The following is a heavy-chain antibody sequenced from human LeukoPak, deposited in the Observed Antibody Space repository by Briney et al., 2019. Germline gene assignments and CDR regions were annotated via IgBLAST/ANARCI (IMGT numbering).Heavy chain of an antibody. V-gene: IGHV1-18*01. J-gene: IGHJ4*02. D-gene: IGHD3-3*01. CDR2: ISAYNGNT. Sequence: GASVKVSCKASGYTFTSYGISWVRQAPGQGLEWMGWISAYNGNTNYAQKLQGRVTMTTDTSTSTAYMELRSLRSDDTAVYYCARTYYDFWSGYYLHWGQGTLVTVSS. CDR1: GYTFTSYG. CDR3: ARTYYDFWSGYYLH.